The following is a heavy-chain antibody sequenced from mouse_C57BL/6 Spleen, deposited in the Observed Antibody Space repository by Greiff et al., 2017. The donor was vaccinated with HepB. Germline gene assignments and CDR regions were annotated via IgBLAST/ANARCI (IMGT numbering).Heavy chain of an antibody. CDR2: IDPSDSYT. CDR3: ARATTPTGYFDV. J-gene: IGHJ1*03. V-gene: IGHV1-50*01. Sequence: QVQLQQPGAELVKPGASVKLSCKASGYTFTSYWMQWVKQRPGQGLEWIGEIDPSDSYTNYNQKFKGKATLTVDTSSSTAYMQLSSLTSEDSAVYYCARATTPTGYFDVWGTGTTVTVSS. D-gene: IGHD1-1*01. CDR1: GYTFTSYW.